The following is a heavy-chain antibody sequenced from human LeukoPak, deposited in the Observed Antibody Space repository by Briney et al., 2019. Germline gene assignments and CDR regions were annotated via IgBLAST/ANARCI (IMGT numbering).Heavy chain of an antibody. V-gene: IGHV4-4*09. J-gene: IGHJ5*02. CDR2: IYTSGST. CDR3: ARKEDDWFDP. CDR1: GGSISSYY. D-gene: IGHD2-15*01. Sequence: SETLSLTCTVSGGSISSYYWSWIRQPPGKGLEWIGYIYTSGSTNHNPSLKSRVTISVDTSKNQFSLKLSSVTAADPAVYYCARKEDDWFDPWGQGTLVTVSS.